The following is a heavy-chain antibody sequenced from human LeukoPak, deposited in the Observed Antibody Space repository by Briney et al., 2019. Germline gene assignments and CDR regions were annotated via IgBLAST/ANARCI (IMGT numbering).Heavy chain of an antibody. J-gene: IGHJ4*02. CDR1: GGSISSGSYY. Sequence: SETLSLTCTVSGGSISSGSYYWSWIRQPAGKGLEWIGRIYTSGSTNYNPSLKSRVTISVETSKNQFSLKLSSVTAADTAVYYCARGRSSSWYYFDYWGQGTLVTVSS. V-gene: IGHV4-61*02. CDR3: ARGRSSSWYYFDY. D-gene: IGHD6-13*01. CDR2: IYTSGST.